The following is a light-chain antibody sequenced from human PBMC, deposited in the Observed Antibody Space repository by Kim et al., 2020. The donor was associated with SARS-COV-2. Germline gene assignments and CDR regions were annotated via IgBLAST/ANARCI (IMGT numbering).Light chain of an antibody. CDR2: LEGSGSY. CDR1: SGHSSYI. J-gene: IGLJ3*02. V-gene: IGLV4-60*03. CDR3: ETSDSNPWV. Sequence: QPVLTQSSSASASLGSSVKLTCTLSSGHSSYIIAWHQQQPGKAPRYLMKLEGSGSYNKGSGVPDRFSGSSSGADRYLTISNRQSEDEADYYCETSDSNPWVFGGGTQLTVL.